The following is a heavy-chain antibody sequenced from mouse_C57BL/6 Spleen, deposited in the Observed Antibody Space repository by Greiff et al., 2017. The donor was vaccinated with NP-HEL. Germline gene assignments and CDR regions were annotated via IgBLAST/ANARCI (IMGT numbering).Heavy chain of an antibody. V-gene: IGHV5-17*01. CDR1: GFTFSDYG. D-gene: IGHD1-1*01. CDR3: ARRTVVATEGYFDV. J-gene: IGHJ1*03. Sequence: EVQLVESGGGLVKPGGSLKLSCAASGFTFSDYGMHWVRQAPEKGLEWVAYISSGSSTIYYADTVKGRFTISRDNAKNTLFLQMTSLRSEDTAMYYCARRTVVATEGYFDVWGTGTTVTVSS. CDR2: ISSGSSTI.